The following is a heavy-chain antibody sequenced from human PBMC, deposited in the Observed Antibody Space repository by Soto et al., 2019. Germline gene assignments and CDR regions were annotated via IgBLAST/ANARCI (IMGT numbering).Heavy chain of an antibody. J-gene: IGHJ4*02. V-gene: IGHV3-73*02. CDR1: GFSFSGST. Sequence: EVQLVESGGDLVQQGGSLRLSCAASGFSFSGSTVHWVRQASGKGLEWVGRVGSKANNYATIYAASLTGSFIISRDDSKNTAYLEINSLKTEDTAVYYCLPATPYFAYWGQGTLVTVSS. CDR2: VGSKANNYAT. D-gene: IGHD2-15*01. CDR3: LPATPYFAY.